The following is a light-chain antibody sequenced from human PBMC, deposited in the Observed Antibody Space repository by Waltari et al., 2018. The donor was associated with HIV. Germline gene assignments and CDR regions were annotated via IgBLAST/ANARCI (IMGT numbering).Light chain of an antibody. J-gene: IGLJ1*01. V-gene: IGLV2-14*03. Sequence: QSALTQPASVSGSPGQSITLSCTGTSSDVGDHNSVSWYQQHPGKAPTLRIYAVNARPSGISDRFCGSKSGNTASLTISGLRAEDEADYYCSSYSRSNTLVFGSGTKVTVL. CDR3: SSYSRSNTLV. CDR2: AVN. CDR1: SSDVGDHNS.